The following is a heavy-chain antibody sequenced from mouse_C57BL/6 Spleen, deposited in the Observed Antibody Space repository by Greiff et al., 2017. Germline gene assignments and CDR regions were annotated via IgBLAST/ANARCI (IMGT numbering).Heavy chain of an antibody. Sequence: QVQLQQSGAELVRPGASVTLSCKASGYTFTDYEMHWVKQTPVHGLEWIGAIDPETGGTAYNQKFKGKAILTADKSSSTAYMESRSLTAEDSAVYYCTSRQLRLEYFDYWGQGTTLTVSS. CDR3: TSRQLRLEYFDY. V-gene: IGHV1-15*01. CDR2: IDPETGGT. CDR1: GYTFTDYE. J-gene: IGHJ2*01. D-gene: IGHD3-2*02.